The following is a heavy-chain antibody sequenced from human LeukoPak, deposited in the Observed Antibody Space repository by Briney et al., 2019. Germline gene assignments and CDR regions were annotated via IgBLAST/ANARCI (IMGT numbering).Heavy chain of an antibody. CDR3: VKARRDGYNSWGIFDY. CDR2: ISWNSGYI. CDR1: GFRFDDYA. V-gene: IGHV3-9*03. D-gene: IGHD5-24*01. Sequence: GRSLRLSCTASGFRFDDYAMHWVRQAPGKGLEWVSGISWNSGYIGFADSVKGRFTISRDNAKNSLYLQMNSLRVEDMALYYCVKARRDGYNSWGIFDYWGQGTLVTVSS. J-gene: IGHJ4*02.